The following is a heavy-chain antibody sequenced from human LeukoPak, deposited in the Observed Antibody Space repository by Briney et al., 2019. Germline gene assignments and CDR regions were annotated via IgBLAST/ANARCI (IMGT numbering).Heavy chain of an antibody. CDR2: MNPNSGNT. CDR1: GYTFTSYD. J-gene: IGHJ4*02. CDR3: ARGPHYDSGSYYNATGT. V-gene: IGHV1-8*01. Sequence: ASVKVSCKASGYTFTSYDINWVRQATGQGLEWMGWMNPNSGNTGYAQKFQGRVTMTRNTSISTAYMELSSLRSEDTAVYYCARGPHYDSGSYYNATGTWGQGTLVTVSS. D-gene: IGHD3-10*01.